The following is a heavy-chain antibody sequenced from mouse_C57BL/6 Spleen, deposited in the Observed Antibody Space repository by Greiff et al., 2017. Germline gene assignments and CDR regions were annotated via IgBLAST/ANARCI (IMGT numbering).Heavy chain of an antibody. Sequence: VQLQQSGAELARPGASVKMSCKASGYTFTSYTMHWVKQRPGQGLEWIGYINPSSGYTKYNQKFKDKATLTADKSSSTAYMQLSSLTSEDAAVYYCARGIYYYGSSPYAMDYWGQGTSVTVSS. CDR3: ARGIYYYGSSPYAMDY. D-gene: IGHD1-1*01. CDR1: GYTFTSYT. V-gene: IGHV1-4*01. CDR2: INPSSGYT. J-gene: IGHJ4*01.